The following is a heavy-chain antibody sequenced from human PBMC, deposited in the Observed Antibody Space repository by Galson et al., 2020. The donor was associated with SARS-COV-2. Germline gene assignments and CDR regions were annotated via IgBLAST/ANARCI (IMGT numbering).Heavy chain of an antibody. CDR3: ARDAKITMVRGVIITGDYYYYGMDV. D-gene: IGHD3-10*01. Sequence: GESLKISCAASGFTFSSYAMHWVRQAPGKGLEWVAVISYDGSNKYYADSVKGRFTISRDNSKNTLYLQMNSLRAEDTAVYYCARDAKITMVRGVIITGDYYYYGMDVWGQGTTVTVSS. V-gene: IGHV3-30-3*01. J-gene: IGHJ6*02. CDR2: ISYDGSNK. CDR1: GFTFSSYA.